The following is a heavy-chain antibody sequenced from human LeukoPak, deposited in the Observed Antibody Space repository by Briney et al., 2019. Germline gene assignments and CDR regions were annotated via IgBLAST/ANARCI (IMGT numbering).Heavy chain of an antibody. Sequence: SETLSLTCTVSGGSITSYYWSWIRQPPGKGLEWIGYIDYTGSTNYNPSLKSRVTISVDTSKNQFSLKLSSVTAADTAVYYCARRGYSSGFYWFDPWGQGTLVTVTS. D-gene: IGHD2-15*01. J-gene: IGHJ5*02. CDR3: ARRGYSSGFYWFDP. CDR2: IDYTGST. CDR1: GGSITSYY. V-gene: IGHV4-59*08.